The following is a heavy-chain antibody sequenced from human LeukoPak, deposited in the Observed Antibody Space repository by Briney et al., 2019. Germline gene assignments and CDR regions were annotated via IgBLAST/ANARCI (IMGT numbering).Heavy chain of an antibody. Sequence: GGSLRLSCAASGFTFDDYAMHWVRQAPGKGLEWVSGISWNSGSIGYADSVKGRFTISRDNAKNSLYLQMNSLRAEDTAVYYCARLIYGGNNRRFDYWGQGTLVTVSS. CDR3: ARLIYGGNNRRFDY. CDR1: GFTFDDYA. CDR2: ISWNSGSI. D-gene: IGHD4-23*01. J-gene: IGHJ4*02. V-gene: IGHV3-9*01.